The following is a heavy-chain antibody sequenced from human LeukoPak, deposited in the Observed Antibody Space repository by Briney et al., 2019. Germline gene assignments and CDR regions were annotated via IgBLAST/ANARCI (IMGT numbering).Heavy chain of an antibody. V-gene: IGHV3-30*04. CDR1: GFTFSLFA. J-gene: IGHJ4*02. CDR2: ISYDGKDK. CDR3: ARDLVVATGPDY. D-gene: IGHD5-12*01. Sequence: GGSLRLSCAASGFTFSLFAMHWVRQSPGKGLEWVAAISYDGKDKFYADSVQGRFTISRDNAKNTLYLQMNSLRVEDTAVYYCARDLVVATGPDYWGQGTLVTVSS.